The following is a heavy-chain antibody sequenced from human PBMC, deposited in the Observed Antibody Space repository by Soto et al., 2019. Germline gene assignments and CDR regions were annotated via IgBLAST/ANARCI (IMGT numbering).Heavy chain of an antibody. CDR2: IYYSGST. J-gene: IGHJ5*02. CDR3: ARETSYSKYNWFDP. CDR1: GGSISSGDYY. V-gene: IGHV4-30-4*02. Sequence: PSVTLSLTCTVSGGSISSGDYYWSWIRQPPGKGLEWIGYIYYSGSTYYNPSLKSRVTISVDTSKNQFSLKLSSVTAADTAVYYCARETSYSKYNWFDPWGQGTLVTVSS. D-gene: IGHD2-21*01.